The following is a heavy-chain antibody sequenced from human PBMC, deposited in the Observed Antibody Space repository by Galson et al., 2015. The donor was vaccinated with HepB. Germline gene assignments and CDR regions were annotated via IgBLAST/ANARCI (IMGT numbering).Heavy chain of an antibody. Sequence: SETLSLTCAVYGGSFSVYYWSWIRQPPGKGLEWLGEINHSGSTNYNPSLKSRVTISVDTSKNQFSLKLSSVTAADTAVYYCARAGGRHTLDYWGQGTLVTVSS. CDR2: INHSGST. CDR1: GGSFSVYY. D-gene: IGHD1-1*01. V-gene: IGHV4-34*01. CDR3: ARAGGRHTLDY. J-gene: IGHJ4*02.